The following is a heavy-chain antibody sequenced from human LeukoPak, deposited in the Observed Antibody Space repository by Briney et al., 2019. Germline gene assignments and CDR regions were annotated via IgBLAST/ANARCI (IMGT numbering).Heavy chain of an antibody. D-gene: IGHD2-2*02. V-gene: IGHV1-69*13. CDR2: IIPIFGTA. Sequence: GASVKVSCKASGGTFSSYAISWVRQAPGQGLEWMGGIIPIFGTANYAQKFQGRVTITADESTSTAYMELSSLRSEDTAVYYCARDRGGYCSSTSCYKPSRMFNWFDPWGQGTLVTVSS. J-gene: IGHJ5*02. CDR3: ARDRGGYCSSTSCYKPSRMFNWFDP. CDR1: GGTFSSYA.